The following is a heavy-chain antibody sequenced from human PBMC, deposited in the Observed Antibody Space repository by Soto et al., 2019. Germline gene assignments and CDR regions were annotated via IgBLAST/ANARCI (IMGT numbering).Heavy chain of an antibody. J-gene: IGHJ4*02. CDR2: ISAYNGNT. V-gene: IGHV1-18*01. Sequence: GASVKVSCKASGYTFSSYGISWVRQAPGQGLDWMGWISAYNGNTNYAQKLQGRVTMTTDTSTSTAYMELRSLRSDDTAVYYCARDSSGWYSGYFDYWGQGTLVTVSS. CDR1: GYTFSSYG. CDR3: ARDSSGWYSGYFDY. D-gene: IGHD6-19*01.